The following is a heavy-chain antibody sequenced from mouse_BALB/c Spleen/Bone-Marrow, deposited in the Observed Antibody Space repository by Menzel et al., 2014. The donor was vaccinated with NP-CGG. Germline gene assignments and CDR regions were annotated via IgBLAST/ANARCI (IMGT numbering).Heavy chain of an antibody. CDR1: GYSITRDYA. CDR2: ISYSGST. J-gene: IGHJ3*01. CDR3: ARSSSYDYDVGYAY. Sequence: EVKLVESGPGLVQPSQSLSLTCIVTGYSITRDYAWNWIRQFPGNKLEWMGYISYSGSTTYNPSLESRISITRDTSKNQFFLQLNSVTTEDTATYYCARSSSYDYDVGYAYWSQGTLVTVSA. D-gene: IGHD2-4*01. V-gene: IGHV3-2*02.